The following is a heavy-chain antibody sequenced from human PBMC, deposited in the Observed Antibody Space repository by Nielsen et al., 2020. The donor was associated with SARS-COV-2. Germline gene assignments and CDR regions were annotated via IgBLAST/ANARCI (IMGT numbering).Heavy chain of an antibody. J-gene: IGHJ6*03. CDR2: TYYRSKWYN. D-gene: IGHD2-8*01. CDR3: ARVRGGMYCVRGVCSSTYYYYYMDV. V-gene: IGHV6-1*01. Sequence: WIRQSPSRGLEWLGRTYYRSKWYNDYAVSVKSRITINPDTSKNQFSLKLNSVTAADTAVYYCARVRGGMYCVRGVCSSTYYYYYMDVWGKGTTVTVSS.